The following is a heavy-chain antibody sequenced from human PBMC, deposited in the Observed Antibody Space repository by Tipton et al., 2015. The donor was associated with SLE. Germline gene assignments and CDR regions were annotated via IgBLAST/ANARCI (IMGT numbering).Heavy chain of an antibody. CDR3: ARRRRYYYDSSGYWGEGFDI. J-gene: IGHJ3*02. CDR2: IYYSGTT. CDR1: GGSIRSSTYY. Sequence: TLSLTCTVSGGSIRSSTYYWGWIRQPPGKGLEWIGSIYYSGTTHYNPSLKSRVTISVDTSKNQVSLKLSSVTAADTAVYYCARRRRYYYDSSGYWGEGFDIWGQGTMDTVSS. V-gene: IGHV4-39*01. D-gene: IGHD3-22*01.